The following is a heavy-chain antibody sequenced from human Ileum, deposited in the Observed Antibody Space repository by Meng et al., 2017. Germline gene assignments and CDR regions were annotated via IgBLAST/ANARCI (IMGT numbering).Heavy chain of an antibody. J-gene: IGHJ4*02. CDR3: AKNGAYCLES. CDR2: FHPGSGA. D-gene: IGHD2-21*01. CDR1: GGSISSGTW. Sequence: QVQVQESGPGLVKPSGTLSLTCAVSGGSISSGTWWSWVRQPPGKGLQWIGEFHPGSGATYNPSLKARVTISVDTSMQQFSLQLTSVTAADTAVYYCAKNGAYCLESWGQGTLVTVSS. V-gene: IGHV4-4*02.